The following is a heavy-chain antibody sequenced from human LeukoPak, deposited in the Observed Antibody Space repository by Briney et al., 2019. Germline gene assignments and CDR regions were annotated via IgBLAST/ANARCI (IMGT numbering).Heavy chain of an antibody. V-gene: IGHV4-38-2*02. J-gene: IGHJ4*02. CDR3: ARGTQQWLVIY. CDR2: IYHSGST. Sequence: SETLSLTCTVSGYSISSGYYWGWIRQPPGKGLEWIGSIYHSGSTYYNPSLKSRVTIPVDTSKNQFSLKLSSVTAADTAVYFCARGTQQWLVIYWGQGTLVTVSS. D-gene: IGHD6-19*01. CDR1: GYSISSGYY.